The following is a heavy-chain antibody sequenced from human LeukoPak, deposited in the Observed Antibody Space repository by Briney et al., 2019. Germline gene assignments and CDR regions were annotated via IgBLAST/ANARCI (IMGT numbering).Heavy chain of an antibody. D-gene: IGHD3-22*01. V-gene: IGHV3-23*01. CDR3: AKGQYYYDTQGFDY. CDR1: GFTFSSYA. CDR2: ISGSGGST. J-gene: IGHJ4*02. Sequence: AGGSLRLSCAASGFTFSSYAMSWVRQAPGKGLEWVSAISGSGGSTYYADSVKGRFTISRDNSKNTLYLQMNSLRAEDTAVYYCAKGQYYYDTQGFDYWGQGTLVTVSS.